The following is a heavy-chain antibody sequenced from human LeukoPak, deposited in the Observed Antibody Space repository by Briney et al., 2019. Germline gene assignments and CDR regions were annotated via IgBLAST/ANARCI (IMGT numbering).Heavy chain of an antibody. CDR3: ASAPGYYYYYYMDV. Sequence: PSETLSPTCTVSGGSISSSSYYWGWIRQPPGKGLEWIGSIYFSGSTYYNPSLKSRHTISVDTSKNQFSLKLSSVTAADTAVYYCASAPGYYYYYYMDVWGKGTTVTVSS. CDR1: GGSISSSSYY. J-gene: IGHJ6*03. CDR2: IYFSGST. V-gene: IGHV4-39*01.